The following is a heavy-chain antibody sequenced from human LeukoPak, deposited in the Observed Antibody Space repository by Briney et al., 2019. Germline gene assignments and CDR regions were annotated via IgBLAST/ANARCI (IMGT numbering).Heavy chain of an antibody. CDR2: INPNSGGT. D-gene: IGHD1-20*01. CDR1: GYSFTGYY. V-gene: IGHV1-2*06. CDR3: ARVGNWNDNP. J-gene: IGHJ5*02. Sequence: ASVKVSCKTSGYSFTGYYIHWVRQAPGQGLEWMGRINPNSGGTNYAQKFQGRVTMTTDTSTSTAYMELGSLRSDDTAVYYCARVGNWNDNPWGQGTLVTVSS.